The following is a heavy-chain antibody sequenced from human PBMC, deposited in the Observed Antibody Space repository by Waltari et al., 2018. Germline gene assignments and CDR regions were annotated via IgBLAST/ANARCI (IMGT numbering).Heavy chain of an antibody. CDR3: ATGSGIVATIEDY. CDR2: LGPEEGKT. CDR1: GYTLTELS. D-gene: IGHD5-12*01. J-gene: IGHJ4*02. V-gene: IGHV1-24*01. Sequence: QVQLVQSGAEVKKPGASVKVSCKVSGYTLTELSMHWVRQAPGKGLAWMGGLGPEEGKTIYAQKFQGRVTMTEDTSTDTAYMELSSLRSEDTAVYYCATGSGIVATIEDYWGQGTLVTVSS.